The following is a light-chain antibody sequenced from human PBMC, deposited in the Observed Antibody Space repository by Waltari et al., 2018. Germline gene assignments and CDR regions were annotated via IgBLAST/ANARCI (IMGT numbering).Light chain of an antibody. Sequence: DIQMTQSPSSLSASVGDRVTSTLRASQSISSYLNWYQQKPGKAPKLLIYAASSFQSGVPSRFSGSGSGTDFTLTISSLQPEDFATYYCQQSYSTPLTFGGGTKVEIK. CDR1: QSISSY. V-gene: IGKV1-39*01. CDR3: QQSYSTPLT. J-gene: IGKJ4*01. CDR2: AAS.